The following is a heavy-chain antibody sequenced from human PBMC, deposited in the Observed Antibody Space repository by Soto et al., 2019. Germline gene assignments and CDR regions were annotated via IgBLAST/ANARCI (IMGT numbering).Heavy chain of an antibody. CDR2: IYYSGST. CDR3: ARLVTAVTGDYYGMDV. Sequence: QLQLQESGPGLVKPSETLSLTCTVSGGSISSSSYYWGWVRQPPGKGLEWIGSIYYSGSTYYNPSLKSRVTISVVTSMNQFSLKLSSVTAADTAVYYCARLVTAVTGDYYGMDVWGQGTTVTVSS. V-gene: IGHV4-39*01. J-gene: IGHJ6*02. D-gene: IGHD2-21*02. CDR1: GGSISSSSYY.